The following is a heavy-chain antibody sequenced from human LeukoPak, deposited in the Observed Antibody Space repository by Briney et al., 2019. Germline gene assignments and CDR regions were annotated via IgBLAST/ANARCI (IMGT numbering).Heavy chain of an antibody. J-gene: IGHJ5*02. V-gene: IGHV1-18*01. CDR1: GYTFTSYG. CDR2: ISAHNGKT. Sequence: ASVKVSCKASGYTFTSYGITWVRQAPGQGLEWMGWISAHNGKTNYAQKFQGRVTMTTDTPTSTAYMGLRSLRSDDTAVYYCARGDVVVSAAVRFDPWGQGTLVTVSS. CDR3: ARGDVVVSAAVRFDP. D-gene: IGHD2-2*01.